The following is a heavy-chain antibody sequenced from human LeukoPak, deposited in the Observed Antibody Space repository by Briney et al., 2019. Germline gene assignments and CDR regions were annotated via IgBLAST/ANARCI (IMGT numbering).Heavy chain of an antibody. CDR1: GFTFNNYA. CDR2: ISAIGGIT. CDR3: ARDPCGDDYNCYFDY. V-gene: IGHV3-23*01. D-gene: IGHD5-24*01. J-gene: IGHJ4*02. Sequence: GGSLRLSCAASGFTFNNYAMTWVRQAPGKGLEWVSTISAIGGITYYADSVKGRFTISRDNSKNTLYLQMNSLRPEDTAVYYCARDPCGDDYNCYFDYWGQGTLVTVSS.